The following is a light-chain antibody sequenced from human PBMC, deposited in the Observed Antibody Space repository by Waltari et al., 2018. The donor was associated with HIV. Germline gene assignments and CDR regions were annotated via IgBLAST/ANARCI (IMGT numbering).Light chain of an antibody. Sequence: QSVLTQPPSVSGAPGRSVIISCTGNSSNIGAGYDVHWYQQLPGAAPKLLISFNTSRPSGVRDRLSVSKSATSASLAITGLQAGDEADYYCQSFDNSLGGSVFGGGTKLTVL. J-gene: IGLJ3*02. CDR3: QSFDNSLGGSV. V-gene: IGLV1-40*01. CDR1: SSNIGAGYD. CDR2: FNT.